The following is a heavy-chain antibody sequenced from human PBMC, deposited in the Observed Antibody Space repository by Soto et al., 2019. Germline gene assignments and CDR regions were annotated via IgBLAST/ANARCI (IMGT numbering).Heavy chain of an antibody. J-gene: IGHJ6*02. D-gene: IGHD6-25*01. CDR3: ARGARVKIPAASGRDYYYHGLDV. CDR2: INHRGST. Sequence: QVQLQQWGAGLLKPSETLSLTCAVYGGYFTGYYWSWIRHPPGKGLEWIGEINHRGSTNYNPSLKRRGTRSVNASKTQFSLHLNSVTAADTAVYYCARGARVKIPAASGRDYYYHGLDVWGPGTAVTVSS. CDR1: GGYFTGYY. V-gene: IGHV4-34*01.